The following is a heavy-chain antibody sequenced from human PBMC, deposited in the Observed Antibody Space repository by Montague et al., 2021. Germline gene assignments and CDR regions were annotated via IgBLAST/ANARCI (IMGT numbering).Heavy chain of an antibody. J-gene: IGHJ4*02. V-gene: IGHV3-53*01. CDR3: ARDVPYSSGWYQDS. CDR1: GFTVSSNY. D-gene: IGHD6-19*01. Sequence: SLRLSCAVSGFTVSSNYMNWVRQAPGKGLEWVSVIYTGDMTYYADSVKGRFTISRDNSKNTLHLQMNSLRVEDTAVYYCARDVPYSSGWYQDSWGQGTLVIVSS. CDR2: IYTGDMT.